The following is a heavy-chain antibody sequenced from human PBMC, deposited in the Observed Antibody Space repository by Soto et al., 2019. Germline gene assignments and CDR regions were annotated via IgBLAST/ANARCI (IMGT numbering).Heavy chain of an antibody. D-gene: IGHD2-2*01. Sequence: PSETLSLTCTVSGGSISSGGYYWSWIRQHPGKGLEWIGYIYYSGSTYYNPSLKSRVTISVDTSKNQFSLKLSSVTAADTAVYYCARVVGYQLLTFDYWGQGTLVTVSS. V-gene: IGHV4-31*03. CDR3: ARVVGYQLLTFDY. CDR1: GGSISSGGYY. J-gene: IGHJ4*02. CDR2: IYYSGST.